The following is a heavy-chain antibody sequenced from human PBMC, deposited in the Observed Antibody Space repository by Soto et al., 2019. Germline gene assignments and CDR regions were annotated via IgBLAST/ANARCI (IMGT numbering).Heavy chain of an antibody. J-gene: IGHJ3*02. D-gene: IGHD5-18*01. CDR3: AREGEYSYGRHDAFDI. CDR1: GGTFSSYA. V-gene: IGHV1-69*12. CDR2: IIPIFGTA. Sequence: QVQLVQSGAEVKKPGSSVKVSCKASGGTFSSYAISWVRQAPGQGLEWMGGIIPIFGTANYAQKFQGRVTITADESTSKAYMELSSLRSEDTAVYYCAREGEYSYGRHDAFDIWGQGTMVTVSS.